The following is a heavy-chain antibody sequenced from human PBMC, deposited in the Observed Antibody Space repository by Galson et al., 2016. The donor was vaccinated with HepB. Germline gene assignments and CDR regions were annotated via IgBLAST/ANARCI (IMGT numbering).Heavy chain of an antibody. D-gene: IGHD2-21*01. J-gene: IGHJ4*02. Sequence: QSGAEVKKPGESLKISCKASGYSFAYWIGWVRRMPGKGLEWMGIIFPVNSNIYYTPSFQGQVTISADRSITTAYLQWNNLKASDTGMYYCASAYDGNFYWDYWGQGTLVTVSS. CDR3: ASAYDGNFYWDY. CDR2: IFPVNSNI. V-gene: IGHV5-51*01. CDR1: GYSFAYW.